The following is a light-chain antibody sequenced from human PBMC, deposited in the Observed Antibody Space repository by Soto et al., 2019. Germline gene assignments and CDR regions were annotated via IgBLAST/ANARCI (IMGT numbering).Light chain of an antibody. CDR2: EGS. CDR3: CSSAGGVTSVI. V-gene: IGLV2-23*01. CDR1: DSDIGSYNL. J-gene: IGLJ2*01. Sequence: QSALTQPASLSGSPGQSITISCNGSDSDIGSYNLVSWFQQHPGKVPKLIIYEGSQRPSGVSSRFSGSKSGNTASLTISGLQAEDEADDYCCSSAGGVTSVIFGGGTQLTVL.